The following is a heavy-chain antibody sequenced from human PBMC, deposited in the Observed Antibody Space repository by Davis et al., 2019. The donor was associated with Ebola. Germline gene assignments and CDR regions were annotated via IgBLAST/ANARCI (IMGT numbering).Heavy chain of an antibody. V-gene: IGHV3-30-3*01. CDR3: AKDPHCISTSCYVYYYYYGMDV. D-gene: IGHD2-2*01. CDR1: GFTFSSYA. J-gene: IGHJ6*02. CDR2: ISYDGSNK. Sequence: GGSLRLSCAASGFTFSSYAMHWVRQAPGKGLEWVAVISYDGSNKYYADSVKGRFTISRDNSKNTLYLQMNSLRAEDTAVYYCAKDPHCISTSCYVYYYYYGMDVWGQGTTVTVSS.